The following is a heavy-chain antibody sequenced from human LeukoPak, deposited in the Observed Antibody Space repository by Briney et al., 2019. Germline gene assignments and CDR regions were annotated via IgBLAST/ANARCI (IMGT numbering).Heavy chain of an antibody. J-gene: IGHJ4*02. D-gene: IGHD2-15*01. CDR2: ISWNSGSI. CDR3: AKAGDIVVVVAHFDY. CDR1: GFTFDDYA. V-gene: IGHV3-9*01. Sequence: GGSLRLSCAASGFTFDDYAMHWVRQAPGRGLEWVSGISWNSGSIGYADSVKGRFTISRDNAKNSLYLQMNSLRAEDTALYYCAKAGDIVVVVAHFDYWGQGTLVTVSS.